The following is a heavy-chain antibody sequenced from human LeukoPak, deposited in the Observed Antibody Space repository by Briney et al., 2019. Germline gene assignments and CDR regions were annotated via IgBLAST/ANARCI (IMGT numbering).Heavy chain of an antibody. Sequence: SVKVSFKASGGTFISYAISWLRQAPGQALEWMGGIIPIFGTANYAQKFQGRVTITADESTSTGYMELSSMRSEDRAVYCCARDQWAVGGTQWGQGTLVTVSS. CDR3: ARDQWAVGGTQ. CDR1: GGTFISYA. D-gene: IGHD6-19*01. V-gene: IGHV1-69*13. CDR2: IIPIFGTA. J-gene: IGHJ4*02.